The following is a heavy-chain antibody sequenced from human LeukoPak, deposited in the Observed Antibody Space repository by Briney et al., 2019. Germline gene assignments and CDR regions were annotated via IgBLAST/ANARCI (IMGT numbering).Heavy chain of an antibody. Sequence: SGTLSLTCAISGGAISSSNWWNWVRQPPGKGLEWIGEIYHSGSTNYNPSLKSRVTISVDNSKNQFSLKLSSVTAADTAVYYCARVSDSSGYYKGFDIWGQGTMVTVSS. CDR2: IYHSGST. V-gene: IGHV4-4*02. CDR3: ARVSDSSGYYKGFDI. CDR1: GGAISSSNW. J-gene: IGHJ3*02. D-gene: IGHD3-22*01.